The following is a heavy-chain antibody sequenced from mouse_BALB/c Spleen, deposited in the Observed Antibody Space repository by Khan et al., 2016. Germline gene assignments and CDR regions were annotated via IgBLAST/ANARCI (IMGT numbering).Heavy chain of an antibody. CDR2: ISSGSSTI. J-gene: IGHJ4*01. V-gene: IGHV5-17*02. Sequence: EVELVESGGGLVQPGGSRKLSCAASGFTFSSFGMHWVRQAPEKGLEWVAYISSGSSTIYYADTVTGRFTISRDNPKNTLFLQMTSLRSEDSAMYYCARKGAPNSYAMDYWGQGTSVTVSS. CDR1: GFTFSSFG. CDR3: ARKGAPNSYAMDY.